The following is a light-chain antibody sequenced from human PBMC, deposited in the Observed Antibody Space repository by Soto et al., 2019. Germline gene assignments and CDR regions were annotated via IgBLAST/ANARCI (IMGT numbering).Light chain of an antibody. Sequence: QSVLTQPPSASGTPGQRVTISCSGSSSNIGSNTVNWYQQLPGTAPKLLLYTNTHRPSGVPDPFSGSKFGTSASLAISGLQSVYEADYYCATWDDGLSGQVFGTGTKVTVL. CDR2: TNT. J-gene: IGLJ1*01. CDR3: ATWDDGLSGQV. V-gene: IGLV1-44*01. CDR1: SSNIGSNT.